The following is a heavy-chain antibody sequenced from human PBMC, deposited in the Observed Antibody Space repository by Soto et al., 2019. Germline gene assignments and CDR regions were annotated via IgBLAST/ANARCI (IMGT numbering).Heavy chain of an antibody. CDR1: GFTFSDSY. Sequence: EMQLVESGGGLVQPGGSLRLSCAASGFTFSDSYMDWVRQAPGKGLEWVGRIRKKANSYTTEYAASVKGRFTVSRDDSKNSLYLHMNSLRTEDTAIYFCARDLAGAPYIDLWAPGTLVTVSS. CDR3: ARDLAGAPYIDL. J-gene: IGHJ2*01. CDR2: IRKKANSYTT. D-gene: IGHD1-26*01. V-gene: IGHV3-72*01.